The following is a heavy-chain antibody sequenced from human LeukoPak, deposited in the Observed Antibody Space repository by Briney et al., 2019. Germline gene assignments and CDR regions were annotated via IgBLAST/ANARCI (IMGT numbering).Heavy chain of an antibody. CDR2: ISYDGSNK. CDR3: ARDPGKWDFWSGYLPEVYYYYGMDV. D-gene: IGHD3-3*01. Sequence: GGSLRLSCAASGFTFSSYAMHWVRQAPGKGLEWVAVISYDGSNKYYADSVKGRFTIPRDNSKNTLYLQMNSLRAEDTAVYYCARDPGKWDFWSGYLPEVYYYYGMDVWGQGTTVTVSS. V-gene: IGHV3-30*04. J-gene: IGHJ6*02. CDR1: GFTFSSYA.